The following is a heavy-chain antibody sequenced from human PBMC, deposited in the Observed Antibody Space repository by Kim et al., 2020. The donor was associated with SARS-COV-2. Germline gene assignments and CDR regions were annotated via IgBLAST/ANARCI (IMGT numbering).Heavy chain of an antibody. V-gene: IGHV4-34*01. CDR2: INHSGST. D-gene: IGHD1-26*01. J-gene: IGHJ4*02. Sequence: SGTLSLTCAVYGGSFSGYYWSWIRQPPGKGLEWIGEINHSGSTIYNPSLKSRVTISVDTSKNQFSLKLSSVTAADTAVYYCARGIRVGATKDYFDYWGQGTLVTVSS. CDR1: GGSFSGYY. CDR3: ARGIRVGATKDYFDY.